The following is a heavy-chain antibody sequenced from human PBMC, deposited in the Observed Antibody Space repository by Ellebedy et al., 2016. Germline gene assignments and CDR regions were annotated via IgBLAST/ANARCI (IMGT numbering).Heavy chain of an antibody. CDR2: IWLDGSKE. V-gene: IGHV3-33*08. D-gene: IGHD2-8*02. J-gene: IGHJ4*02. CDR3: ARDKNTGYIDY. CDR1: GFSFDDYA. Sequence: GESLKISCAASGFSFDDYAMHWVRQAPGKGLEWVAIIWLDGSKEYYADSVKGRFTISRDNSKNTLYMQMNSLRAEDTAVYYCARDKNTGYIDYWGQGALVTVSS.